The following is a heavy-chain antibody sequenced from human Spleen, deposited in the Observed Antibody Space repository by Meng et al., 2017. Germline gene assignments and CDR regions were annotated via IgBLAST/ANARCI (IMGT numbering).Heavy chain of an antibody. D-gene: IGHD3-3*01. J-gene: IGHJ4*02. CDR1: GGSFSDYY. Sequence: QVQLQQWGAGLFKPSETLSLTSAVYGGSFSDYYWSWIRQPPGMGLEWIGEINHGGSTTYNTSLKSRVTISVDTSKNQFSLRLNSVIAADTAVYYCAREAENFLDSVPYFDYWGQGTLVTVSS. CDR2: INHGGST. V-gene: IGHV4-34*02. CDR3: AREAENFLDSVPYFDY.